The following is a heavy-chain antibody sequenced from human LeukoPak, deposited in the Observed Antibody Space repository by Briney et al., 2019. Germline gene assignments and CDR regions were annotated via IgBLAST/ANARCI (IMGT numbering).Heavy chain of an antibody. CDR1: GSTFTSYG. Sequence: ASVKVSCKSSGSTFTSYGISWVRQARGQGGEGMGWINAYNGNTNYAQTLQGRVAMTTDTSTSTAYMERRGLLSHDPPGYYCVRDTRDIVGTDGWGQGTPVTVSS. D-gene: IGHD5-12*01. V-gene: IGHV1-18*01. J-gene: IGHJ4*01. CDR2: INAYNGNT. CDR3: VRDTRDIVGTDG.